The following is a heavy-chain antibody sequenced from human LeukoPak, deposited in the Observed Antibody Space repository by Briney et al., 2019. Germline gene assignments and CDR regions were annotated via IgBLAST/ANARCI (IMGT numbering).Heavy chain of an antibody. CDR1: GFTFSCYS. Sequence: GGSLRLSCAASGFTFSCYSMNWVRQAPGKGLEWVSSISSSSTYIYYADSLKGRFTISRDNAKNSLSLQMNSLRAEDTAVYYCARDTHCSSTSCYNAFDIWGQGTMVTVSS. CDR3: ARDTHCSSTSCYNAFDI. CDR2: ISSSSTYI. D-gene: IGHD2-2*02. J-gene: IGHJ3*02. V-gene: IGHV3-21*01.